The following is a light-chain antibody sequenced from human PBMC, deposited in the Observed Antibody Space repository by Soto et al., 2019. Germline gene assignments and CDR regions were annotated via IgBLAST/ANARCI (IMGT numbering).Light chain of an antibody. V-gene: IGKV1-39*01. Sequence: DIQMTQSPSSLSASVGDRVTITCRASQTISTYVTWYQQKPGKAPKALISDASTLQSGVPSRFSGSGSGTDFTLIISGLQPEDIATYYCQQSFSSLLSFGGGTQVEIK. CDR3: QQSFSSLLS. J-gene: IGKJ4*01. CDR1: QTISTY. CDR2: DAS.